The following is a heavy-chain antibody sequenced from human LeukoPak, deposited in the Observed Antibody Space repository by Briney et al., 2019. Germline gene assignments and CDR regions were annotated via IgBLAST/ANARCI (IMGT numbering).Heavy chain of an antibody. Sequence: GGSLRLSCAASGFTFSSYGMHWVRQAPGKGLVWASRINSDGSSTSYADSVKGRFTISRDNAKNTLYLQMNSLRAEDTAVYYCARVGRSDFWSGYYTLLDYWGQGTLVTVSS. CDR2: INSDGSST. V-gene: IGHV3-74*01. CDR1: GFTFSSYG. D-gene: IGHD3-3*01. J-gene: IGHJ4*02. CDR3: ARVGRSDFWSGYYTLLDY.